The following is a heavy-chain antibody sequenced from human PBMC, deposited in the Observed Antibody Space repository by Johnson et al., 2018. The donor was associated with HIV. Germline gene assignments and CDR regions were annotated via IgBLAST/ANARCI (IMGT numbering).Heavy chain of an antibody. CDR3: ARCGELRAFDI. J-gene: IGHJ3*02. CDR2: IYRGGST. Sequence: VQLVESGGVAVQPGGSLRLSCAASGFTFSTYDMNGVRQATGKGLEWVSVIYRGGSTYYANSVKGRFTISRDNSKNTLYLQMGSLRAEDMAVYYCARCGELRAFDIWGQGTMVTVSS. D-gene: IGHD1-26*01. CDR1: GFTFSTYD. V-gene: IGHV3-66*01.